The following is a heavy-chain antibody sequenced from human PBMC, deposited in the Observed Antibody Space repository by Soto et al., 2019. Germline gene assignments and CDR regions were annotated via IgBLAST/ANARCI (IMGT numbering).Heavy chain of an antibody. CDR1: GASISSYY. CDR3: ARDDSERPATY. Sequence: QVQLQESGPGLVKPSETLSLTCFVSGASISSYYWTWTRQPPGKGLEWIGCIYNGAITNYNPSLKSRVTISVDTSTNQFSLKLTSVTAADTAVYYCARDDSERPATYWGQGTLVTVSS. CDR2: IYNGAIT. V-gene: IGHV4-59*01. D-gene: IGHD3-10*01. J-gene: IGHJ4*02.